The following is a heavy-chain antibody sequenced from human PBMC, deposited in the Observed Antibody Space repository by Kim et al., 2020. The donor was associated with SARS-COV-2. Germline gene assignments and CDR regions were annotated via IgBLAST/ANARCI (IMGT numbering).Heavy chain of an antibody. J-gene: IGHJ6*02. V-gene: IGHV4-4*07. Sequence: YNPSLISRVTMSVDTSKNQFSLKLSSVTAADTAVYHCARMRDYYYYGMDVWGQGTTVTVSS. CDR3: ARMRDYYYYGMDV.